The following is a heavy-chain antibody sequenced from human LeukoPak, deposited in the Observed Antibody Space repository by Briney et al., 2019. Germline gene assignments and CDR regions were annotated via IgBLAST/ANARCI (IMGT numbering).Heavy chain of an antibody. V-gene: IGHV4-61*02. D-gene: IGHD1-26*01. CDR3: ARAPDRTGSYAAFDY. CDR2: IYTSGST. J-gene: IGHJ4*02. CDR1: GGSISSGSYY. Sequence: SETLSLTCTVSGGSISSGSYYWSWIRQPAGKGLEWIGRIYTSGSTNYNPSLKSRVTISVDTSKNQFSLKLSSVTAADTAVYYCARAPDRTGSYAAFDYWGQGTLVTVSS.